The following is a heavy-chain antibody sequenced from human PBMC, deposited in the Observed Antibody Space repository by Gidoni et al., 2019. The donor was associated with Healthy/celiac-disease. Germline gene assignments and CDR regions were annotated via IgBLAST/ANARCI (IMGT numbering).Heavy chain of an antibody. CDR1: GFPFSSYG. J-gene: IGHJ4*02. V-gene: IGHV3-33*01. CDR3: ARSSGAFYGDAPFDY. CDR2: IGYDGSNK. D-gene: IGHD4-17*01. Sequence: QVQLVASGGGLVQPGRYLRLSCSASGFPFSSYGMHWVRQAPGKGLEWLAVIGYDGSNKYYADAVKGRFTISRDNSKNTLYLQMNSLRAEDTAVYYCARSSGAFYGDAPFDYWGQGTLVTVSS.